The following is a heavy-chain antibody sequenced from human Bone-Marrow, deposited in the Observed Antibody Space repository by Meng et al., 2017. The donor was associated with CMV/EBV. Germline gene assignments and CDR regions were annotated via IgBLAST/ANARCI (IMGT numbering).Heavy chain of an antibody. D-gene: IGHD6-13*01. V-gene: IGHV3-13*01. CDR3: AKAFSSSWYREYYAF. Sequence: GESLKISCAASGFTFSSNDMHWVRQTTGKGLEWVSAIGTAGDTYYPGSVKGRFTISRENAKNSFYLQMNSLRAGDTAIYYCAKAFSSSWYREYYAFWGQGKLVTVSS. CDR2: IGTAGDT. CDR1: GFTFSSND. J-gene: IGHJ4*02.